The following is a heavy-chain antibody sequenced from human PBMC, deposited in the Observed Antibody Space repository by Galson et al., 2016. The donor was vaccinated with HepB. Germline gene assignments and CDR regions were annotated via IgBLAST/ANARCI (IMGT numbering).Heavy chain of an antibody. Sequence: LRLSCAVSGFTRSYGMHWVRQAPGKGLEWVAVISSDGSNKYYADSVKGRFTISRDNSKNTLYLQMNSLRAEDTAVYYCAKSQPGYSSGWYTLPIDAFDIWGQGTMVTVSS. CDR3: AKSQPGYSSGWYTLPIDAFDI. V-gene: IGHV3-30*18. CDR2: ISSDGSNK. D-gene: IGHD6-19*01. J-gene: IGHJ3*02. CDR1: GFTRSYG.